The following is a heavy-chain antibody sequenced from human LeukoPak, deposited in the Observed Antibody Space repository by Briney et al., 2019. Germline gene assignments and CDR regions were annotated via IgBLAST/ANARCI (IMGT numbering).Heavy chain of an antibody. D-gene: IGHD2-2*01. CDR2: ISGSGGST. Sequence: GGSLRLSCTASGFTTHYWLNWVRQSPGKGLEWVSAISGSGGSTYYADSVKGRFTISRDNSKNTLYLQMNSLRAEDTAVYYCARGGYCSSTSCRLNWFDPWGQGTLVTVSS. CDR1: GFTTHYW. CDR3: ARGGYCSSTSCRLNWFDP. V-gene: IGHV3-23*01. J-gene: IGHJ5*02.